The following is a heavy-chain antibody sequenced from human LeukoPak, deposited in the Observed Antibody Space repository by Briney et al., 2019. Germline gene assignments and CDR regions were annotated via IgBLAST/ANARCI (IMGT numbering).Heavy chain of an antibody. CDR3: ARAPSFYDSSGYYFDY. CDR1: GGSISSYY. V-gene: IGHV4-59*01. CDR2: IYYSGST. J-gene: IGHJ4*02. D-gene: IGHD3-22*01. Sequence: PSETLSLTCTVSGGSISSYYWSWIRQPPGKGLEWIGYIYYSGSTNYNPSLKSRVTISVDTSKNQFSLKLSSVTAADTAVYYCARAPSFYDSSGYYFDYWGQGTLVTVSS.